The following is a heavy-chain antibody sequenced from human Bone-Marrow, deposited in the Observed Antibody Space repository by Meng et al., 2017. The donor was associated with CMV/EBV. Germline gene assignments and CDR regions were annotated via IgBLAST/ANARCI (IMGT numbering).Heavy chain of an antibody. CDR3: ARDLALRPHTLLGGVDT. J-gene: IGHJ5*02. Sequence: SETLSLTCAVYGGSFSGYYWSWIRQPPGKGLEWMGQINHSGSTNYNPYHKSRVTISVDTSKDPFSLKLSPVTAADTAVYYRARDLALRPHTLLGGVDTWGQGTLVTVSS. D-gene: IGHD3-16*01. CDR2: INHSGST. V-gene: IGHV4-34*01. CDR1: GGSFSGYY.